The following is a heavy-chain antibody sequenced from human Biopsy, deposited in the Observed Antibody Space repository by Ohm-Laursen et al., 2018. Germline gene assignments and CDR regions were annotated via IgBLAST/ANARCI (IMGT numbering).Heavy chain of an antibody. V-gene: IGHV1-2*02. J-gene: IGHJ4*02. CDR2: INCKTGAT. CDR3: ARDPLNGHKHFDY. CDR1: SYTFTDYN. Sequence: ATVKISCKASSYTFTDYNIHWMRQAPGQGLEWLGYINCKTGATNYAQKFQGTATMTRDTSISTAYLALGSLRSADTAIYYCARDPLNGHKHFDYWGQGSLVTVSS. D-gene: IGHD2-8*01.